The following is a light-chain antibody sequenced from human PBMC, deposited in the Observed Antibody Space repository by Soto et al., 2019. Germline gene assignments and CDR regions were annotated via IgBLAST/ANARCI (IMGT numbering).Light chain of an antibody. CDR3: QQRSNWPIT. V-gene: IGKV3-11*01. CDR2: DAS. J-gene: IGKJ5*01. Sequence: EIVLTQSPATLSLSPGERATLSCRASQSVSSYLAWYQQKPGQAPRLLIYDASNRATGIPARFSGSGSGTDFTLTISSLEPEDFAVSDCQQRSNWPITFGQGTRLEIK. CDR1: QSVSSY.